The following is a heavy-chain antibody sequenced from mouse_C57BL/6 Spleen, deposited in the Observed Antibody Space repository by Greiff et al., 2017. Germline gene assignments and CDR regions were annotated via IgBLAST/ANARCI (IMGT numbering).Heavy chain of an antibody. CDR2: INPNYGTT. CDR3: AREGLEPLDFDV. V-gene: IGHV1-39*01. CDR1: GYSFTDYN. J-gene: IGHJ1*03. Sequence: EVQLQQSGPELVKPGASVKISCKASGYSFTDYNMNWVKQSNGKSLEWIGVINPNYGTTSYNQKFKGKASLTVDQYSSTAYMQLNSLTSEDSAVYYCAREGLEPLDFDVWGTGTTVTVSS. D-gene: IGHD3-3*01.